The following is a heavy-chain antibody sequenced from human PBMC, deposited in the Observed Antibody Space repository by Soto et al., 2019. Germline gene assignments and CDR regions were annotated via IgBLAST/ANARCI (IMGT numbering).Heavy chain of an antibody. CDR3: ARHPEQWLPGAYWFDP. CDR1: GGSISSYY. D-gene: IGHD6-19*01. V-gene: IGHV4-59*08. CDR2: IYYSGST. Sequence: SETLSLTCTVSGGSISSYYWSWIRQPPGKGLEWIGYIYYSGSTNYNPSLKSRVTISVDTSNNQFYLKLSSVTAADTAVYYWARHPEQWLPGAYWFDPWGQGTLVTVSS. J-gene: IGHJ5*02.